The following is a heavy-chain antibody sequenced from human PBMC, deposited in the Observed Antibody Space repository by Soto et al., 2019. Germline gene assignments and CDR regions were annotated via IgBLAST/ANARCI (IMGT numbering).Heavy chain of an antibody. D-gene: IGHD2-15*01. Sequence: QVQLQESGPGLVKTSDTLSLTCTVSGGSVTPYYWSWIRQSPGEGLEWIGSVSYSGKTGYNPSLKSRVSMSIDTSTNEFALKLTSLTAADASTYYCARQQYAVVTAFDVWGQGTTVAGSS. CDR2: VSYSGKT. CDR1: GGSVTPYY. CDR3: ARQQYAVVTAFDV. J-gene: IGHJ3*01. V-gene: IGHV4-59*02.